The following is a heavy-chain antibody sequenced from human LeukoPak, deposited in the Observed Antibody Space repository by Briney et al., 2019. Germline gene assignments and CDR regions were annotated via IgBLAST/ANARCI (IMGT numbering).Heavy chain of an antibody. J-gene: IGHJ5*02. CDR1: GGSISSGSYY. V-gene: IGHV4-61*10. CDR3: ARGHDYYYSGRQSWFDP. Sequence: SETLSLTCTVSGGSISSGSYYWSWIRQPAGKGLEWIGSIYYSGSTNYNPSLKSRVTISVDTSKNQFSLKLSSVTAADTAFYYCARGHDYYYSGRQSWFDPWGQGTLVTVSS. CDR2: IYYSGST. D-gene: IGHD3-10*01.